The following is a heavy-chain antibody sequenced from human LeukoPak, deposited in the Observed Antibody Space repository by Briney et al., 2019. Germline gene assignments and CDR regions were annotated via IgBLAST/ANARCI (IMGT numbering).Heavy chain of an antibody. CDR2: TSYNGNT. J-gene: IGHJ4*02. CDR1: GYTFINYR. CDR3: ARHSGSGWQALGY. D-gene: IGHD6-19*01. V-gene: IGHV1-18*04. Sequence: ASVKVSCKATGYTFINYRISWVRQAPGLGLEWMGWTSYNGNTNYAQKIQDRVTMTTDTSTTTAYMELRSLESDDTAVYYCARHSGSGWQALGYWGQGTLVTVSS.